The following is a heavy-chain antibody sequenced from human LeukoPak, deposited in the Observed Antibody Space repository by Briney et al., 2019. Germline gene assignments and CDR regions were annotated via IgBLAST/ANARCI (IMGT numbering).Heavy chain of an antibody. Sequence: GGSLRLSCSASGFTFRTYTMHWVRQAPGKGLEYVSSFSSNGGTTHYADSVKGRFTISRDNSKNTLYPQMSSLRAEDTAVYICVKEVIYYNSGRYYSAMDVWGQGTTVTVSS. CDR3: VKEVIYYNSGRYYSAMDV. CDR2: FSSNGGTT. CDR1: GFTFRTYT. D-gene: IGHD3-10*01. V-gene: IGHV3-64D*06. J-gene: IGHJ6*02.